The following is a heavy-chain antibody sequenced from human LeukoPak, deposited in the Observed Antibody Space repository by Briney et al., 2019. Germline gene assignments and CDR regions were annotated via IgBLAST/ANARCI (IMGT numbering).Heavy chain of an antibody. V-gene: IGHV4-59*01. CDR3: ARRAYYDILTGYYKGMEFAFDI. Sequence: SETLSLTCTVSGGSISSYYWSWIRQPPGKGLEWIAYIYYSGSTNYNPSLKSQVTISVNTSKTQFSVKLSSVNAVDTAVYYGARRAYYDILTGYYKGMEFAFDIWGQGTMVTVSS. D-gene: IGHD3-9*01. J-gene: IGHJ3*02. CDR2: IYYSGST. CDR1: GGSISSYY.